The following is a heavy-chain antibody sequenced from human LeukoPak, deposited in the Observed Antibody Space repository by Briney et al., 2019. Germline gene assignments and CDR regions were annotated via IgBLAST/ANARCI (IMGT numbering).Heavy chain of an antibody. V-gene: IGHV1-18*01. CDR2: IGTHNGNT. Sequence: ASVTVSCMRSGYTFTHYGVSGVRQAPAKGGAGMGWIGTHNGNTNYSQKFQGRVIMAIDTSTRTVYMEVMSLRYDDTDVFYCARDGRGGGGYFDYWGQGTLVIVSS. D-gene: IGHD3-16*01. CDR3: ARDGRGGGGYFDY. J-gene: IGHJ4*02. CDR1: GYTFTHYG.